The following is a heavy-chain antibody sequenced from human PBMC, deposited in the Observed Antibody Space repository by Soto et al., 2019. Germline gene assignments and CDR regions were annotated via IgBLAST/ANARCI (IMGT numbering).Heavy chain of an antibody. V-gene: IGHV1-3*01. Sequence: ASVKVSAKASGYSVSTHSIHGVRQAPGEGLEWRGWINGGKGNTKYSQRFRDRVTITRDSSASRGYMQLSSLRSPDKAVYYCARGKGMEEHYYCYGMAVWGQGPTVAVSS. J-gene: IGHJ6*02. D-gene: IGHD1-1*01. CDR3: ARGKGMEEHYYCYGMAV. CDR2: INGGKGNT. CDR1: GYSVSTHS.